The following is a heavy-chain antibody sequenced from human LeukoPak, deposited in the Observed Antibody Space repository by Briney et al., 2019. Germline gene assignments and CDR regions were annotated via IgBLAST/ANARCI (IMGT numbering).Heavy chain of an antibody. CDR3: ARQTGYCSSTSCYTKNDAFDI. CDR2: IYHSGST. J-gene: IGHJ3*02. V-gene: IGHV4-38-2*01. D-gene: IGHD2-2*02. CDR1: GYSISSGYY. Sequence: SETLSLTYAVSGYSISSGYYWGWIRQPPGKGLEWIGSIYHSGSTYYNPSLKSRVTISVDTSKNQFSLKLSSVTAADTAVYYCARQTGYCSSTSCYTKNDAFDIWGQGTMVTVSS.